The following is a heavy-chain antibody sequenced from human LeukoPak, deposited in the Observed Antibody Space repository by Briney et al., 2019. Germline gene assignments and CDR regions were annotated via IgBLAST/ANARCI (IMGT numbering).Heavy chain of an antibody. CDR3: AKRVGGSPYYFDY. J-gene: IGHJ4*02. D-gene: IGHD4-23*01. V-gene: IGHV3-23*01. CDR2: IGAAT. CDR1: GFTFSNYD. Sequence: GGSLRLSCAASGFTFSNYDMTWVRQAPGKGLEWVSTIGAATYYADSVKGRFIISRDNSKNTLYLQINSLGAEDTAIYYCAKRVGGSPYYFDYWGQGTPVTVSS.